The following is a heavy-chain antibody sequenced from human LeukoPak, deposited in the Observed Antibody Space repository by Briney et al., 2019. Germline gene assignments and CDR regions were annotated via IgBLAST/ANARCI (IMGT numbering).Heavy chain of an antibody. V-gene: IGHV3-74*01. Sequence: PGGSLRLSCAASGFIFSSYWMHWVRHAPGKGLAWVSRINTDGSSTSYADSVKGRFTISRDNAKNTLYLQMNSLRAEDTAVYYCARDVKRTIFGVVGPHYYYMDAWGKGTTVTVSS. J-gene: IGHJ6*03. CDR1: GFIFSSYW. CDR2: INTDGSST. CDR3: ARDVKRTIFGVVGPHYYYMDA. D-gene: IGHD3-3*01.